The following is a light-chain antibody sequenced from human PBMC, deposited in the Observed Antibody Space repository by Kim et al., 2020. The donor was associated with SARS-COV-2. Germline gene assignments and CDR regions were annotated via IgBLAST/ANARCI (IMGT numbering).Light chain of an antibody. Sequence: IVLTQSPGTLSLSPGERATLSCRASQSVSSSHLAWYQQKPGQAPRLLLSGASSRATGIPDRFSGSGSGTDFTLTISGLEPEDFAVYYCQQFGSSYTFGQGTKVDIK. CDR3: QQFGSSYT. V-gene: IGKV3-20*01. J-gene: IGKJ2*01. CDR2: GAS. CDR1: QSVSSSH.